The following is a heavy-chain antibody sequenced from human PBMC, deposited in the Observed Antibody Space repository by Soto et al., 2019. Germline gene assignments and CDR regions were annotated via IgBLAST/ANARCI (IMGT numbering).Heavy chain of an antibody. D-gene: IGHD2-21*01. CDR2: ISNDGNDK. CDR1: GFTFNTDA. CDR3: VKGCGTPYFFFMVR. V-gene: IGHV3-30*18. J-gene: IGHJ4*02. Sequence: QVQLEESGGGVVQPGGSLSLSCTASGFTFNTDAMHWVRLAPGKGLECVAIISNDGNDKHYIDSVMGRFTVSRDNSKNTLYLEMNGLRPEDTAVYFCVKGCGTPYFFFMVRWGQATVVTVSS.